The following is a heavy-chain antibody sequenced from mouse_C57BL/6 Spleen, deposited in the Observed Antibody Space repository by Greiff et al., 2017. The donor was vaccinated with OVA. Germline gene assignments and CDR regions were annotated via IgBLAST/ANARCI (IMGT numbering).Heavy chain of an antibody. CDR2: IYPGSGNT. Sequence: QVQLKESGPELVKPGASVKISCKASGYSFTSYYIHWVKQRPGQGLEWIGWIYPGSGNTKYNEKFKGKATLTADTSSSTAYMQLSSLTSEDSAVYYCARRDGYSDYWGQGTTLTVSS. CDR3: ARRDGYSDY. D-gene: IGHD2-3*01. CDR1: GYSFTSYY. J-gene: IGHJ2*01. V-gene: IGHV1-66*01.